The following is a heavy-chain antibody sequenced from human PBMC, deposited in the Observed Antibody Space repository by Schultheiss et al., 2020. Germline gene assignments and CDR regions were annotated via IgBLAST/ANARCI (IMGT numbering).Heavy chain of an antibody. D-gene: IGHD3/OR15-3a*01. CDR2: ISYDGSNK. J-gene: IGHJ4*02. Sequence: WGSMRLSCEASGFTFSSYGMHWVRQAPGKGLEWVAVISYDGSNKYYADSVKGRFIISRDNSKNTLYLQMNSLRAEDTAVYYCTTDFFMDDYWGQGTLVTVAS. CDR3: TTDFFMDDY. CDR1: GFTFSSYG. V-gene: IGHV3-30*03.